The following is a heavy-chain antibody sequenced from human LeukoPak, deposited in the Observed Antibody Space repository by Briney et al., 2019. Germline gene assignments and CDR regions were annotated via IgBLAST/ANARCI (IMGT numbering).Heavy chain of an antibody. CDR2: ISSSSSYV. Sequence: GGSLRLSCAASGFTFSSYSMNWVRQAPGKGLQWVSSISSSSSYVYYADSVKGRFTISRDNAKNSLYLQMNSLRAEDTAVYYCARDRGGYCSSTSCYAPPDYGMDVWGQGTTVTVSS. D-gene: IGHD2-2*01. V-gene: IGHV3-21*01. CDR1: GFTFSSYS. CDR3: ARDRGGYCSSTSCYAPPDYGMDV. J-gene: IGHJ6*02.